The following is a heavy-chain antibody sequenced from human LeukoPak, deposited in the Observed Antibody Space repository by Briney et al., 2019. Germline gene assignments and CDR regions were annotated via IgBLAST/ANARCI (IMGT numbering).Heavy chain of an antibody. CDR3: ASAYSSSSGSFDY. CDR2: INPNSGGT. V-gene: IGHV1-2*02. J-gene: IGHJ4*02. Sequence: ASVKVSCKASGYTFTGYYMHWVRQAPGQGLEWMGWINPNSGGTNYAQKFQGRVTMTRDTSISTAYMELSRLRSDDTAVYYCASAYSSSSGSFDYWGQGTLVTVSS. D-gene: IGHD6-6*01. CDR1: GYTFTGYY.